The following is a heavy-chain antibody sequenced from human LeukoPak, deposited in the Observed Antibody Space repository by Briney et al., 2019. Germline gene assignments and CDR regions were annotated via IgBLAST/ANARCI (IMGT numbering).Heavy chain of an antibody. D-gene: IGHD3-22*01. CDR1: GFTVSSNY. Sequence: GGSLRLSCAASGFTVSSNYMNWVRQAPGKGLEWVSVIYSGGTTYYADSVKGRFIISRDNSKNTVYLQMNSLRAEDTAVYYCARDPNYDTSTYWGFGSWGQGTLVTVSS. CDR3: ARDPNYDTSTYWGFGS. J-gene: IGHJ4*02. CDR2: IYSGGTT. V-gene: IGHV3-66*01.